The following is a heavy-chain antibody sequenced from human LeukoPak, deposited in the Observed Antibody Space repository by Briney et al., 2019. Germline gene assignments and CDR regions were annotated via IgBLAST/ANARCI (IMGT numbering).Heavy chain of an antibody. CDR2: ISTTGSYI. V-gene: IGHV3-21*01. J-gene: IGHJ4*02. Sequence: GGSLRLSCAASGFTFKSYSMNWVRQAPGKGLEWVSYISTTGSYIYYTDSVKGRFTISRDNAKKSLYLHMNSLRAEDTAVYYCARDPFYPDYWGPGTLVTVSP. CDR1: GFTFKSYS. CDR3: ARDPFYPDY.